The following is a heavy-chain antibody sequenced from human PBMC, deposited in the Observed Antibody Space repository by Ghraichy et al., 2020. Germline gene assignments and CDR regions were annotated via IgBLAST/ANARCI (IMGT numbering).Heavy chain of an antibody. V-gene: IGHV3-23*01. CDR3: AKEGRPYSGGGYFDL. J-gene: IGHJ2*01. Sequence: GESLNISCAASGFTFNSYVMGWVRQAPGKGLEWVSTINEHGRATYYAASVKGRFTISRDNSRDTLFLQVNSLRFDDTAVYYCAKEGRPYSGGGYFDLWGRGTLVTVSS. D-gene: IGHD5-18*01. CDR2: INEHGRAT. CDR1: GFTFNSYV.